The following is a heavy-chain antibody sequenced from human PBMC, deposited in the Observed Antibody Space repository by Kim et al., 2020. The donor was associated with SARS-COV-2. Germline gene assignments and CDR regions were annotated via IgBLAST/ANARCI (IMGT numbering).Heavy chain of an antibody. D-gene: IGHD3-10*01. CDR2: ISWNSGSI. J-gene: IGHJ6*02. CDR3: AKDQYYGSGSYSPTHYYYGMDV. V-gene: IGHV3-9*01. CDR1: GFTFDDYA. Sequence: GGSLRLSCAASGFTFDDYAMHWVRQAPGKGLEWVSGISWNSGSIGYADSVKGRFTISRDNAKNSLYLQMNSLRAEDTALYYCAKDQYYGSGSYSPTHYYYGMDVWGQGTTVTVSS.